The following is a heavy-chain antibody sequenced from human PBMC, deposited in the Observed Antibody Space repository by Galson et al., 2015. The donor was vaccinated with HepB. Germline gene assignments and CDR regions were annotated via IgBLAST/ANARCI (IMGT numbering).Heavy chain of an antibody. CDR2: INAGNGNT. Sequence: SVKASCKASGYTFTSYAMHWVRQAPGQRLEWMGWINAGNGNTKYSQKFQGRVTITRDTSASTAYMELSSLRSEDTAVYYCARGASYYYDSSGYYQILDYWGQGTLVTVSS. J-gene: IGHJ4*02. D-gene: IGHD3-22*01. CDR3: ARGASYYYDSSGYYQILDY. CDR1: GYTFTSYA. V-gene: IGHV1-3*01.